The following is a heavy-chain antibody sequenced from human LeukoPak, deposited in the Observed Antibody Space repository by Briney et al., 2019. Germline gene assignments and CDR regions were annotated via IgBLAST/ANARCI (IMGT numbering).Heavy chain of an antibody. V-gene: IGHV1-24*01. CDR2: FDPEDGET. CDR3: PTLLGGGWYEYWFDP. CDR1: GYTLTELS. J-gene: IGHJ5*02. D-gene: IGHD6-19*01. Sequence: ASVKVSCKVSGYTLTELSMHWVRQGPGKGLEWMGGFDPEDGETIYAQKFQGRVTMTEDTSTDTAYMELSSLRSEDTAVSYCPTLLGGGWYEYWFDPWGQGPLVTGSS.